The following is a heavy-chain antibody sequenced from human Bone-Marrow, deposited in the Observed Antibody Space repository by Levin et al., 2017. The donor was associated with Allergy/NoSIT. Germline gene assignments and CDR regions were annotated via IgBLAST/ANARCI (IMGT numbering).Heavy chain of an antibody. D-gene: IGHD3-22*01. CDR3: ARDKLDYDSSGHAFDI. J-gene: IGHJ3*02. Sequence: SVKVSCKASGGTFSSYTISWVRQAPGQGLEWMGRIIPILGIANYAQKFQGRVTITADKSTSTAYMELSSLRSEDTAVYYCARDKLDYDSSGHAFDIWGQGTMVTVSS. V-gene: IGHV1-69*04. CDR2: IIPILGIA. CDR1: GGTFSSYT.